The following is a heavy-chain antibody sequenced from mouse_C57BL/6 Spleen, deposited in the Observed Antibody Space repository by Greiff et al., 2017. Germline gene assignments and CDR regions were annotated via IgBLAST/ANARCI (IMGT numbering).Heavy chain of an antibody. Sequence: EVQLQESGPGLVKPSQSLSLTCSVTGYSITSGYYWNWIRQFPGNKLEWMGYISYDGSNNYNPSLKNRISITRDTSKNQFFLKLNSVTTEDTATYYCARCNYVKAMDYWGQGTSVTVSS. CDR1: GYSITSGYY. V-gene: IGHV3-6*01. CDR2: ISYDGSN. CDR3: ARCNYVKAMDY. J-gene: IGHJ4*01. D-gene: IGHD2-1*01.